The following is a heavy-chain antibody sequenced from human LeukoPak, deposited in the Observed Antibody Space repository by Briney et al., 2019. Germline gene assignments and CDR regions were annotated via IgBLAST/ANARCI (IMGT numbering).Heavy chain of an antibody. CDR2: ISSSGSTI. D-gene: IGHD3-9*01. CDR3: AKPILGLVTLDY. CDR1: GFTFSSYS. Sequence: GGSLRLSCAASGFTFSSYSMNWVRQAPGKGLEWVSYISSSGSTIYYADSVKGRFTISRDNSKNTLYLQMNSLRAEDTAVYYCAKPILGLVTLDYWGQGTLVTVSS. J-gene: IGHJ4*02. V-gene: IGHV3-48*01.